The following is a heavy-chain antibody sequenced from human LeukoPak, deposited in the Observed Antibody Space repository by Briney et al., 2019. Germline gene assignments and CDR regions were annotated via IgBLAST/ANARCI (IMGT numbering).Heavy chain of an antibody. D-gene: IGHD3-10*01. Sequence: PSETLSLTCTVYDGSFSGYYWSWIRQPPGKGLEWIGEINHSGSTNYNPSLKSRVTISIDTSKNQFSLKLSSLTAADTAVYYCARGALDTSGTYYNPQPFVYWGQGTLVTVSS. CDR2: INHSGST. CDR3: ARGALDTSGTYYNPQPFVY. J-gene: IGHJ4*02. V-gene: IGHV4-34*01. CDR1: DGSFSGYY.